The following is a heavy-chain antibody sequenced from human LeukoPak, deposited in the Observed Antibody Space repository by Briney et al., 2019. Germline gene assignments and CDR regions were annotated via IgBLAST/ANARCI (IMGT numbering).Heavy chain of an antibody. Sequence: KSSETLSLTCTVSGGSISSYYWSWIRQPAGEGLEWIGRLHTSGSTHYNPSLKSRVTMSVDTSKNQFSLKLSSVTAVDTAVYYCARDFGYGDYFFDDWGQGTLVTVSS. J-gene: IGHJ4*02. D-gene: IGHD4-17*01. V-gene: IGHV4-4*07. CDR1: GGSISSYY. CDR2: LHTSGST. CDR3: ARDFGYGDYFFDD.